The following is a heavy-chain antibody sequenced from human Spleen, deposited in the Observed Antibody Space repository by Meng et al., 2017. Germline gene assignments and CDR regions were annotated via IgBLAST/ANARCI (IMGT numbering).Heavy chain of an antibody. Sequence: VQLVESGGGVVQPGRSLRLSCAASGFSFSSHAMHWVRQAPGKGLEWVALISYDGSGEGYADSVKGRFTISRDNSKSTLYLQMDSLRPEDTAVYYCIAEIGPKSFDNWGQGTLVTVSS. J-gene: IGHJ4*02. V-gene: IGHV3-30*04. CDR1: GFSFSSHA. D-gene: IGHD3-22*01. CDR3: IAEIGPKSFDN. CDR2: ISYDGSGE.